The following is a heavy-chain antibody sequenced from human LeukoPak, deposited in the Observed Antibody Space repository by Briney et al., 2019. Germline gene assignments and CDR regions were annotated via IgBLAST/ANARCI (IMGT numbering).Heavy chain of an antibody. J-gene: IGHJ4*02. CDR3: ARGLGYCSSTSCFRGYYFDY. V-gene: IGHV4-34*01. Sequence: SETLSLTCAVYGGSFSGYYWSWIRQPPGKGLEWIGGINHSGSTNYNPSLKSRVTISVDTSKNQFSLKLSSVTAADTAVYYCARGLGYCSSTSCFRGYYFDYWGQGTLVTVSS. D-gene: IGHD2-2*01. CDR1: GGSFSGYY. CDR2: INHSGST.